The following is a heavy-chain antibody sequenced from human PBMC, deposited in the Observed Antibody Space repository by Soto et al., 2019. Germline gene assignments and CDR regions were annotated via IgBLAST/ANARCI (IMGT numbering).Heavy chain of an antibody. V-gene: IGHV2-5*02. Sequence: QLTLKESGPTLVNPTQPLTLNCTFSGFSLSTSGAALGWIRQPPGKPLEWLALVYWEDDKRYSPSIKNRVTITKYPSKAQVVLTLTNAEPVDTATYYSDHRHLVTFLGLVTQTDVWFDSWGQGTLVTVPS. D-gene: IGHD5-18*01. J-gene: IGHJ5*01. CDR3: DHRHLVTFLGLVTQTDVWFDS. CDR1: GFSLSTSGAA. CDR2: VYWEDDK.